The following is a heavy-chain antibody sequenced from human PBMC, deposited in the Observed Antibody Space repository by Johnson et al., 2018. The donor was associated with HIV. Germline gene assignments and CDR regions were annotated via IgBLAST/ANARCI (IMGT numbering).Heavy chain of an antibody. CDR1: GFTFSSYW. Sequence: VQLVESGGGLIQPGGSLRLSCAASGFTFSSYWMHWVRQAPGKGLVWVSRINSDGSSTRYADSVKGRFTISRDNAKNTLYLQMNSLRAEDTAVYYCARDRKWVAARSGDAFDIWGQGTMVTVSS. V-gene: IGHV3-74*01. D-gene: IGHD6-6*01. J-gene: IGHJ3*02. CDR2: INSDGSST. CDR3: ARDRKWVAARSGDAFDI.